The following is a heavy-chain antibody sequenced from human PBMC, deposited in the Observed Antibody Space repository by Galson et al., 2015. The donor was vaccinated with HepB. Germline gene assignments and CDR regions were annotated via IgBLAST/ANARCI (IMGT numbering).Heavy chain of an antibody. J-gene: IGHJ1*01. D-gene: IGHD3-10*01. Sequence: SLRLSCAASGFTFSNYAMHWVRQAPGKGLEWVAAISYDGSNKYYADSVKGRFTISRDYSKNTLYLQMHSLRPEDTAVYYCAMGRNYHGSGSGSQHWGQGTLVTVSS. CDR2: ISYDGSNK. CDR3: AMGRNYHGSGSGSQH. V-gene: IGHV3-30*04. CDR1: GFTFSNYA.